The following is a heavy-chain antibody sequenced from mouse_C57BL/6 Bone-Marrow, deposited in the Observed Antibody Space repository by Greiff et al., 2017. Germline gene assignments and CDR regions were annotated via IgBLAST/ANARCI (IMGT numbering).Heavy chain of an antibody. Sequence: VQLQQSGPELVKPGASVKISCKASGYTFTDYYMNWVKQSNGKSLGWIGDINPNNGGTSYNQKFKGKATLTVDKSSSTAYMELRSLTSEDSAVYYCGSKDAMDYWGQGTSVTVSS. CDR2: INPNNGGT. CDR3: GSKDAMDY. CDR1: GYTFTDYY. V-gene: IGHV1-26*01. D-gene: IGHD1-3*01. J-gene: IGHJ4*01.